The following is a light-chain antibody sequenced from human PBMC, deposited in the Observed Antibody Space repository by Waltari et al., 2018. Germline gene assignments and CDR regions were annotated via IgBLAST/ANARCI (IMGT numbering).Light chain of an antibody. CDR1: STTITTY. CDR2: KDN. J-gene: IGLJ3*02. V-gene: IGLV1-47*01. Sequence: QSVLPQPPSASGAPGQEVSTSCSGGSTTITTYLFWSHQLPGPPPNPTVYKDNERPSGVPDRFSASKSGTSASLAISGLRSDDEADYYCATWDDSLNGWVFGGGTKLTVL. CDR3: ATWDDSLNGWV.